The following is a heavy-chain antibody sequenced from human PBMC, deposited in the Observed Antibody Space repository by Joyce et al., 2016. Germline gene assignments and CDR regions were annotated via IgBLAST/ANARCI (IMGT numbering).Heavy chain of an antibody. CDR1: GGAISSAHW. CDR3: ARNGAYSQDS. Sequence: QVQLQESGPGLVKPSGTLSLTCAVSGGAISSAHWWSWVRQPPGKGLEWIGEIYLGGSTTYNPSLKSRVTMSVDKSKNQLSLKMNSVTAADTAVYYCARNGAYSQDSWGQGTLVTVSS. CDR2: IYLGGST. J-gene: IGHJ5*01. V-gene: IGHV4-4*02. D-gene: IGHD5-12*01.